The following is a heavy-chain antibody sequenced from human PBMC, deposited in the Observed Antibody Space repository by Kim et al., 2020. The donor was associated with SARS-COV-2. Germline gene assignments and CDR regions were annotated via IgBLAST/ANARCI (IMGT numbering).Heavy chain of an antibody. J-gene: IGHJ4*02. CDR1: GFTFSSYA. D-gene: IGHD2-15*01. Sequence: GGSLRLSCAASGFTFSSYAMSWVRQAPGKGLEWVSAISGSGGSTYYADSVKGRFTISRDNSKNTLYLQMNSLRAEDTAVYYCAKAGKYCSGGSCYSTVIQLWPYYFVYWGQGTLVTVSS. CDR2: ISGSGGST. V-gene: IGHV3-23*01. CDR3: AKAGKYCSGGSCYSTVIQLWPYYFVY.